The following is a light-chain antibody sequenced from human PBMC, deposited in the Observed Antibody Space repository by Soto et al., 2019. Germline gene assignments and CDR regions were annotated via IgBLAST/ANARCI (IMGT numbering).Light chain of an antibody. J-gene: IGKJ2*01. CDR3: QQSHSIPYT. V-gene: IGKV1-39*01. CDR1: QTISSY. Sequence: DIQMTQSPSSLSASVGDRVTITCRASQTISSYLNWYQQKPGKAPKLLIYAASSLQSGVPSRFSGSGSGTDFTLTISCLQPEDFATYYCQQSHSIPYTFGQGTKLEIK. CDR2: AAS.